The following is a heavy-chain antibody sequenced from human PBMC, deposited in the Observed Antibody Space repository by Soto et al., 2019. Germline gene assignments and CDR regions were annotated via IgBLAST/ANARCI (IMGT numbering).Heavy chain of an antibody. Sequence: QVQLVESGGGVVHPGTSLRLSCVTSGFTFSSFAMDWVRQAPGKGLEWVAAISFDGRDISYRESVKGRFSISRDRFKYTVYLEMNSLRPEDTAVYYSAKESLDYFDSGRFYSPAFDHWGQGILVSVSS. CDR1: GFTFSSFA. V-gene: IGHV3-30*18. J-gene: IGHJ4*02. CDR2: ISFDGRDI. D-gene: IGHD3-10*01. CDR3: AKESLDYFDSGRFYSPAFDH.